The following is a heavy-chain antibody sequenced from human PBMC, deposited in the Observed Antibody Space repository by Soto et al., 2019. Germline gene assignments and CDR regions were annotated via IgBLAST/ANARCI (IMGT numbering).Heavy chain of an antibody. CDR3: ARAGMGRCGPACDP. CDR1: GGTFSSYA. D-gene: IGHD2-21*01. V-gene: IGHV1-69*06. Sequence: SVKVSCKASGGTFSSYAISWVRQAPGQGLEWMGGIIPIFGTANYAQNFQGRVTITADKSTSTAYMELSSLRSEDTAVYYCARAGMGRCGPACDPWGQGTMVTVSS. J-gene: IGHJ5*02. CDR2: IIPIFGTA.